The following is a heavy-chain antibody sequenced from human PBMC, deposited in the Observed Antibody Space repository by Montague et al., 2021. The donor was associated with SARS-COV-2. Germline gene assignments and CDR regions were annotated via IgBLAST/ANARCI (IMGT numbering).Heavy chain of an antibody. Sequence: SETLSPTCTVSGGSVNSTNWWSWVRQPPGKGLEWIAEVYRTGGTMFNPSFRSRVTLSIDRSKNLFSLNLNSVTVADTAVYYCARTGAYDHFDYWGPGTLVIVSS. D-gene: IGHD5-12*01. CDR2: VYRTGGT. CDR1: GGSVNSTNW. V-gene: IGHV4-4*02. CDR3: ARTGAYDHFDY. J-gene: IGHJ4*02.